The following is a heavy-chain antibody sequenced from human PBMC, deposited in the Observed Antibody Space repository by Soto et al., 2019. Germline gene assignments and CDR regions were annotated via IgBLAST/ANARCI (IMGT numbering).Heavy chain of an antibody. CDR3: ERGVVRVFDSRVRIAP. Sequence: QVQLVQSGAEVKKPGSSVKVSCKSSGGTFSTYGFFWVRQAPGQGLEWMGGIIPIFGPTNYAQKFQDSVTITTDAPKSTVYMERASVKAEDTGVYYRERGVVRVFDSRVRIAPVGQGSVVTVSS. D-gene: IGHD3-10*01. CDR2: IIPIFGPT. V-gene: IGHV1-69*01. J-gene: IGHJ5*02. CDR1: GGTFSTYG.